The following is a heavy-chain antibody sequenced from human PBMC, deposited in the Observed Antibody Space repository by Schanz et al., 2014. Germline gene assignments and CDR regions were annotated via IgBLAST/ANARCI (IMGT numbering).Heavy chain of an antibody. CDR3: ARDVGRPGHFWYFDL. CDR2: TNPNGGA. D-gene: IGHD1-1*01. V-gene: IGHV1-2*02. CDR1: GYVFTAYY. Sequence: QGHLVQSGAEVKEPGASVQVSCKASGYVFTAYYMHWVRQAPGQGLEWMGVTNPNGGAEFAQKFQGRISMTRDTSTTTFYMELSSLISDDTAVYFCARDVGRPGHFWYFDLWGRGTLVTVSS. J-gene: IGHJ2*01.